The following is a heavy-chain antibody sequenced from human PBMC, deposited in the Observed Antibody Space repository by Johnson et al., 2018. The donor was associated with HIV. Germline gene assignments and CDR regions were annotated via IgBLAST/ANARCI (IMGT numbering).Heavy chain of an antibody. CDR3: ARTRLELSSGYPDAFDI. D-gene: IGHD3-22*01. Sequence: VQLVESGGGLVQPGGSLRLSCAASGFTVRSNYMSWVRQAPGKGLEWVSVIYSGGSTYYADSVKGRFTISRDNSKNTLYLQMNSQRAEDTAVYYCARTRLELSSGYPDAFDIWGQGTMVTVSS. J-gene: IGHJ3*02. CDR1: GFTVRSNY. CDR2: IYSGGST. V-gene: IGHV3-66*01.